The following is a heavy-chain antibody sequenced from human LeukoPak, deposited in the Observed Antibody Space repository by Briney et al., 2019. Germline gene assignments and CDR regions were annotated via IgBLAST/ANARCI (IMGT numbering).Heavy chain of an antibody. Sequence: PSETLSLTCAVYGGSFSGYYRSWIRQPPGKGLEWIGEINHSGSTNYNPSLKSRVTISVDTSKNQFSLKLSSVTAADTAVYYCARDSIWFGELTLDYWGQGTLVTVSS. V-gene: IGHV4-34*01. CDR3: ARDSIWFGELTLDY. CDR2: INHSGST. J-gene: IGHJ4*02. D-gene: IGHD3-10*01. CDR1: GGSFSGYY.